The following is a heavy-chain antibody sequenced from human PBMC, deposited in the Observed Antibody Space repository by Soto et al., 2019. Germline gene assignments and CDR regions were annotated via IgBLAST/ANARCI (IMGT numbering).Heavy chain of an antibody. J-gene: IGHJ5*02. V-gene: IGHV4-39*01. Sequence: KPSETLSLTCTVSGGSISSSSYYWGWIRQPPGKGLEWIGSIYYSGSTYYNPSLKSRVTISVDTSKNQFSLKLSSVTAADTAVYYCARHPRSGYQINWFDPWGQGTLVTVSS. CDR3: ARHPRSGYQINWFDP. CDR1: GGSISSSSYY. D-gene: IGHD3-22*01. CDR2: IYYSGST.